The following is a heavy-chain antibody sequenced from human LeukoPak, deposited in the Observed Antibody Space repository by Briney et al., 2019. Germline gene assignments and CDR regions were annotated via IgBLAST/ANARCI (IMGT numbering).Heavy chain of an antibody. J-gene: IGHJ4*02. CDR3: AGDGGSGSYPRY. CDR1: GVTFSSYE. V-gene: IGHV3-48*03. Sequence: PGGSLRLSCAASGVTFSSYEMNWVRQAPGKGLEWLSYSTSSGRTIYYADSVKGRFTIFRDNAKNSLYLQMNSLRAEDTAVYYCAGDGGSGSYPRYWGQGTLVTVSS. CDR2: STSSGRTI. D-gene: IGHD1-26*01.